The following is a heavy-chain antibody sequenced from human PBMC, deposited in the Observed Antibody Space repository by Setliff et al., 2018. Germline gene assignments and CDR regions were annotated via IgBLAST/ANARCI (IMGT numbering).Heavy chain of an antibody. CDR1: GGAVSGFY. CDR3: ARDTEGRYNFWSGYYEDYYYYGMDV. V-gene: IGHV4-34*01. J-gene: IGHJ6*02. Sequence: SETLSLTCDIKGGAVSGFYWSWIRQTPGKDLEWIGEISHNGRVSSSPSLKSRVTISVDRAKNQFSLKLSSVTAADTAVYYCARDTEGRYNFWSGYYEDYYYYGMDVWGQGTTVTVSS. D-gene: IGHD3-3*01. CDR2: ISHNGRV.